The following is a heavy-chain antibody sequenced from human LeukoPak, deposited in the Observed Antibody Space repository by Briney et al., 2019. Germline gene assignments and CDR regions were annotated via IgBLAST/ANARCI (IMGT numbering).Heavy chain of an antibody. V-gene: IGHV3-23*01. CDR1: GLRFGSYG. CDR3: AGGSSTSSYYFDY. CDR2: ITDSGDNT. J-gene: IGHJ4*02. Sequence: QPGGSLRLSCAASGLRFGSYGMTWVRQAPGKGLEWVSSITDSGDNTYYADSVKGRFTISRDNAKNSLYLQMNSLRAEDTAVYYCAGGSSTSSYYFDYWGQGTLVTVSS. D-gene: IGHD2-2*01.